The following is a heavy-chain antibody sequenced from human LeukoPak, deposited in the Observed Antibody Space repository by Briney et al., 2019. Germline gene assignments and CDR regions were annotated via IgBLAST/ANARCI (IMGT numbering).Heavy chain of an antibody. CDR1: GFTVSSNY. Sequence: PGGSLRLSCAASGFTVSSNYMSWVRQAPGKGLEWVSVTYSGGSTYYADSVKGRFTISRDNSKNTLYLQMNSLRAEDTAVYYCARAVTDAFDIWGQGTMVTVSS. J-gene: IGHJ3*02. V-gene: IGHV3-53*01. CDR3: ARAVTDAFDI. CDR2: TYSGGST. D-gene: IGHD2/OR15-2a*01.